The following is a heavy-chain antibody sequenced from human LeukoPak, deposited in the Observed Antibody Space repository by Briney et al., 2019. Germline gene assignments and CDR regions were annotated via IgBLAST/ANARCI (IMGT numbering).Heavy chain of an antibody. CDR3: ATTGAAAGSGYYFDY. V-gene: IGHV1-69*06. D-gene: IGHD6-13*01. CDR1: GGTFSSYA. Sequence: ASVKVSCKASGGTFSSYAISWVRQAPGQGLEWMGGIIPIFGTANYAQKFQGRVTITADKSTSTAYMELSSLRSEDTAVYYCATTGAAAGSGYYFDYWGQGTLATVSS. CDR2: IIPIFGTA. J-gene: IGHJ4*02.